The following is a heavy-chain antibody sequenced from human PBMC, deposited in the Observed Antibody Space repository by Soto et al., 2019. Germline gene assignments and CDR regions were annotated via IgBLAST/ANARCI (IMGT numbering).Heavy chain of an antibody. J-gene: IGHJ4*02. V-gene: IGHV4-39*01. D-gene: IGHD1-26*01. CDR2: IYYSGST. CDR3: ARHNQWGNYYFDY. CDR1: GGSISSSSYY. Sequence: SETLSLTCTVSGGSISSSSYYWGWIRQPPGKGLEWIGSIYYSGSTYYNPSLKSRVTISVDTSKNQFSLKLSSVTAADTAVYYCARHNQWGNYYFDYWGQGTLVTVSS.